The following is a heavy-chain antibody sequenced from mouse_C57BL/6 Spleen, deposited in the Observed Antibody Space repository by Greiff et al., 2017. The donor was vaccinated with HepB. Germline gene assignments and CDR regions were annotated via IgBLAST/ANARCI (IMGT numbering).Heavy chain of an antibody. J-gene: IGHJ2*01. Sequence: LQESGAELVRPGASVTLSCKASGYTFTDYEMHWVKQTPVHGLEWIGAIDPETGGTAYNQKFKGKAILTADKSSSTAYMELRSLTSEDSAVYYCTRSPYYYFDYWGQGTTLTVSS. CDR2: IDPETGGT. D-gene: IGHD1-1*01. V-gene: IGHV1-15*01. CDR1: GYTFTDYE. CDR3: TRSPYYYFDY.